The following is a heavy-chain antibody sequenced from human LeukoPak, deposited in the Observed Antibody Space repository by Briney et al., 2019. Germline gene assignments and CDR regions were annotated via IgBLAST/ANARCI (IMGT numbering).Heavy chain of an antibody. CDR3: AREGAMVRGVIITRGYLDY. J-gene: IGHJ4*02. Sequence: GGSLRLSCAASGFTFSSHWMTWVRQAPGKGLEWVAKIKQDGSEKYYVDSVKGRFTISRDNSKNTLYLQMNSLRAEDTAVYYCAREGAMVRGVIITRGYLDYWGQGTLVTVSS. D-gene: IGHD3-10*01. CDR1: GFTFSSHW. CDR2: IKQDGSEK. V-gene: IGHV3-7*01.